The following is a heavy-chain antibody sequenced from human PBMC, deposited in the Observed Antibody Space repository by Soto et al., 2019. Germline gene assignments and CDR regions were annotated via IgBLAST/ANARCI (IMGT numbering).Heavy chain of an antibody. CDR3: ASVKGDRYAYDY. CDR1: EDTFIGYY. J-gene: IGHJ4*01. Sequence: AAVKFSCKASEDTFIGYYMHWVRPAPGQVLDCVGCLNPSSGATNYAQKFQGRVIMTRDTSLSTAYMELGRLRSDDTAVYYCASVKGDRYAYDYWG. V-gene: IGHV1-2*02. D-gene: IGHD2-2*01. CDR2: LNPSSGAT.